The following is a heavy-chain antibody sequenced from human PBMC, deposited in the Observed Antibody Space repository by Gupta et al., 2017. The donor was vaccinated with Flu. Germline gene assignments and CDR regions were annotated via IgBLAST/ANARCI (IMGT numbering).Heavy chain of an antibody. D-gene: IGHD1-26*01. CDR3: AKSVVGCTPRSAFDQ. CDR2: ISVSGGST. Sequence: YAMGWVRQAPGKGLEWVSAISVSGGSTYYADSLHGRFTVSRDNSKYTLYMQMNGLRAEETAVYYCAKSVVGCTPRSAFDQWGQVTMVTVYS. J-gene: IGHJ4*02. V-gene: IGHV3-23*01. CDR1: YA.